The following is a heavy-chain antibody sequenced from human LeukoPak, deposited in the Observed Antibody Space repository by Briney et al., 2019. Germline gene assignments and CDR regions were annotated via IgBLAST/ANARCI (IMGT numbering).Heavy chain of an antibody. D-gene: IGHD3-22*01. V-gene: IGHV4-39*01. Sequence: SETLSLTCTVFGGSISSSSFDWGWVRQPPGRGLEWIGSISYTGSTFYVPSLKSRLTISVDTSKNHFSLRLTSVTAADTALYYCARHRPNSSGYYPFDYWGQGTLVTVSS. CDR2: ISYTGST. J-gene: IGHJ4*02. CDR3: ARHRPNSSGYYPFDY. CDR1: GGSISSSSFD.